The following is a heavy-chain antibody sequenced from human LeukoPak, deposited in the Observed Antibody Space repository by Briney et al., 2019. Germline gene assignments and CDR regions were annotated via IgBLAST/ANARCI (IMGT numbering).Heavy chain of an antibody. CDR1: GFTFSSYA. CDR2: ISSNGGST. V-gene: IGHV3-64*01. Sequence: GGSLTLSCAASGFTFSSYAMHWVRQAPGKGLEYISAISSNGGSTYYANSVKGRFTISRDNSKNTLYLQMGSLRAEDMAVYYCAREMSEQLVLSYYYYYMDVWGKGTTVTVSS. CDR3: AREMSEQLVLSYYYYYMDV. J-gene: IGHJ6*03. D-gene: IGHD6-13*01.